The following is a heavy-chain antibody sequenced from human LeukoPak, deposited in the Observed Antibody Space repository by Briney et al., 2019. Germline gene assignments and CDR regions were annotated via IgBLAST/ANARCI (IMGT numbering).Heavy chain of an antibody. CDR3: AREVYSSGWSSFDY. CDR2: INQDGSEK. V-gene: IGHV3-7*01. Sequence: GGSLRLSCAASGFSFSSYWMSWVRQAPGKGPEWVANINQDGSEKYYVDSVKGRFTISRDNAKNSLYLQMNSLRAEDTAVYYCAREVYSSGWSSFDYWGQGALVTVSS. J-gene: IGHJ4*02. CDR1: GFSFSSYW. D-gene: IGHD6-19*01.